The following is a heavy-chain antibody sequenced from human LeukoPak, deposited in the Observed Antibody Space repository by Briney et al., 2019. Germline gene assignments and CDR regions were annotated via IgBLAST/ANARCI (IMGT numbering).Heavy chain of an antibody. V-gene: IGHV4-61*01. CDR3: ASALYGDYGGYFDY. J-gene: IGHJ4*02. CDR2: IYYSGST. Sequence: TSQTLSLTCTVSGGSISSGSYYWSWIRQPPGKGLEWIGYIYYSGSTNYNPSLKSRVTISVDTSKNQFSLKLSSVTAADTAVYYCASALYGDYGGYFDYWGQGTLVTVSS. CDR1: GGSISSGSYY. D-gene: IGHD4-17*01.